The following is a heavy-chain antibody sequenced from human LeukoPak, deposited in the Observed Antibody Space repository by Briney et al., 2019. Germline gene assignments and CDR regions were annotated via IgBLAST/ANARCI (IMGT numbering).Heavy chain of an antibody. D-gene: IGHD1-26*01. J-gene: IGHJ4*02. CDR2: INHSGST. CDR3: ARAALRVGATSFDY. Sequence: PPETLSLTCAASGYSFSNCYYWGCIRPPPGKRLDVSGSINHSGSTTYDPSLKGRFTISRDRSKNPFSLKLNSMTDADTAVYYCARAALRVGATSFDYWGQGTLVTVSS. V-gene: IGHV4-38-2*01. CDR1: GYSFSNCYY.